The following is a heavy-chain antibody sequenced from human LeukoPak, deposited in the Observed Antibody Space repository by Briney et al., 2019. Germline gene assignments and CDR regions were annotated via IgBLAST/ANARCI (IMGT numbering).Heavy chain of an antibody. Sequence: SETLSLTCAVYGGSFSGYYWSWIRQPPGKGLEWIGEINHSGSTNYNPSLKSRVTISVDTSKNQFSLKLSSVTAADTAVYYCARPDPENYYDSSGTGGYWFDPWGQGTLVTVSS. CDR1: GGSFSGYY. D-gene: IGHD3-22*01. J-gene: IGHJ5*02. CDR2: INHSGST. V-gene: IGHV4-34*01. CDR3: ARPDPENYYDSSGTGGYWFDP.